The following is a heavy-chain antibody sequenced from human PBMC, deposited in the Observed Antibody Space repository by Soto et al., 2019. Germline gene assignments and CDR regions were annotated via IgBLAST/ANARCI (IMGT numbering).Heavy chain of an antibody. CDR2: ISGNGNSI. V-gene: IGHV3-48*02. Sequence: EVPLVESGGGLVQRGGSVRLSCAASGFTLSIYSMNWVRQAPRKGLEWVSYISGNGNSIYYADSVEGRFTISRDHAKNSLYLQMNSLRDEDTAVYYCARGFDLQYGMDVWGQGTTDTVSS. CDR3: ARGFDLQYGMDV. CDR1: GFTLSIYS. D-gene: IGHD3-10*01. J-gene: IGHJ6*02.